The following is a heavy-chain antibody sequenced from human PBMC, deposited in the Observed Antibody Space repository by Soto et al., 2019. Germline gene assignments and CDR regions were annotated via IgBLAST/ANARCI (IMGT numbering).Heavy chain of an antibody. CDR3: ARDQGPLGAYSYYYGMDV. Sequence: GGSLRLSCAASGFTFSSYGMHWVRQAPGKGLEWVSVIYSGGSTYYADSVKGRFTISRDNSKNTLYLQMNSLRAEDTAVYYCARDQGPLGAYSYYYGMDVWGQGTTVTVSS. J-gene: IGHJ6*02. V-gene: IGHV3-NL1*01. CDR2: IYSGGST. CDR1: GFTFSSYG.